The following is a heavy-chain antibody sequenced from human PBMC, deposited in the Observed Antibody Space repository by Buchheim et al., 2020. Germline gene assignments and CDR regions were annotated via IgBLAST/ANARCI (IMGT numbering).Heavy chain of an antibody. J-gene: IGHJ4*02. V-gene: IGHV3-33*01. D-gene: IGHD4-17*01. CDR2: IWYDGSNK. CDR1: GFTFSSYG. CDR3: ARDQVNGDYGGYFDY. Sequence: QVQLVESGGGVVQPGRSLRLSCAASGFTFSSYGMHWVRQAPGKGLEWVAVIWYDGSNKYYADSVKGRSTISRDNSKNTLYLQMNSLRAEDTAVYYCARDQVNGDYGGYFDYWGQGTL.